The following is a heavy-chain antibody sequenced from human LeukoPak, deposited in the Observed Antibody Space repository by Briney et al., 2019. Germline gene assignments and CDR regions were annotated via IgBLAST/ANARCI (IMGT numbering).Heavy chain of an antibody. D-gene: IGHD1-7*01. Sequence: PGGSLRLSCAASGFTFSSYSMSWVRQAPGKGLEWISGISVSGHRTYHAASVKGRFTISRDNSKNTLYLQMNSLRADDTAVYYCAKRRGLELTYYYHMDVWGKGTTVTVSS. J-gene: IGHJ6*03. V-gene: IGHV3-23*01. CDR2: ISVSGHRT. CDR1: GFTFSSYS. CDR3: AKRRGLELTYYYHMDV.